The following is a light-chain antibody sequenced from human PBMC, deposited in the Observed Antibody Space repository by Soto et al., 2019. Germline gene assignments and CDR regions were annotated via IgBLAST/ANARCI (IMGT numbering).Light chain of an antibody. Sequence: EIVMTQSPATLSVSPGEGATLSCRASQGIGDTLAWYQHKPGQTPRLLIYDTSTRATGIPARFSGSGSGTDFTLTISSLEPEDFAVYYCQQRSNWPTWTFGQGTKVDIK. J-gene: IGKJ1*01. CDR2: DTS. CDR1: QGIGDT. V-gene: IGKV3D-11*01. CDR3: QQRSNWPTWT.